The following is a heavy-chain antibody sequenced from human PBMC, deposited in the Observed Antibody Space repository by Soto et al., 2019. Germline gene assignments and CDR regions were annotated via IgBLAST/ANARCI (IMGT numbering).Heavy chain of an antibody. CDR1: GGSISSYY. D-gene: IGHD3-3*01. CDR2: RYYSGST. V-gene: IGHV4-59*12. J-gene: IGHJ3*01. Sequence: SETLSLTCTVSGGSISSYYWSWIRQPPGKGLEWLGYRYYSGSTNYNTSRKSRVTISVDTSKNQFSLKLSSVTAADTAVYYCARGPIFRVGTDKYAIDVWGQRTMVTVSS. CDR3: ARGPIFRVGTDKYAIDV.